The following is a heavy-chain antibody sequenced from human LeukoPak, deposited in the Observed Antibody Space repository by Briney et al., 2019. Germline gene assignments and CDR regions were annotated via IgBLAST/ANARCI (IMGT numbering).Heavy chain of an antibody. J-gene: IGHJ5*02. V-gene: IGHV3-23*01. Sequence: GGSLRLSCAASGFTFSSYAMSWVRQAPGKGLEWVSAISGSGGSTYYADSVKGRFTISRDNSKNTLYLQMSSLRAEDTAAYYCAKRQQLTPNWFDPWGQGTLVTVSS. CDR2: ISGSGGST. CDR1: GFTFSSYA. CDR3: AKRQQLTPNWFDP. D-gene: IGHD6-13*01.